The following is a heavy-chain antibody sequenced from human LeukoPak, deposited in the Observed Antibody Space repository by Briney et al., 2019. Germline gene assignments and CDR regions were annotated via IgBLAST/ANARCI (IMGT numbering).Heavy chain of an antibody. CDR1: GGSFSGYY. Sequence: PSETLSLTCAVYGGSFSGYYWSWIRQPPGKGLEWIGEINHSGSTNYNPSLKSRVTISVDTSKNQFSLKLSSVTAADTAVYYCARRSYCSGGSCPPGAFDIWGQGTMVTVSS. CDR3: ARRSYCSGGSCPPGAFDI. J-gene: IGHJ3*02. V-gene: IGHV4-34*01. CDR2: INHSGST. D-gene: IGHD2-15*01.